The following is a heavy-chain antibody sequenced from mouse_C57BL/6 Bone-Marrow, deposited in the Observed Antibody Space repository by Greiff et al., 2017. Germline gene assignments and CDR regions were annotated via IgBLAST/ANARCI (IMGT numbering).Heavy chain of an antibody. CDR2: INPYNGGT. CDR3: ARGYDSTPFAY. CDR1: GYSFTGYF. J-gene: IGHJ3*01. V-gene: IGHV1-20*01. D-gene: IGHD1-1*01. Sequence: VQLKQSGPELVKPGDSVKISCKASGYSFTGYFMNWVMQSHGKSLEWIGRINPYNGGTFYNQKFKGKATLTVDKSSSTAHLELRSLTSEDSAVYYCARGYDSTPFAYWGQGTLVTVSA.